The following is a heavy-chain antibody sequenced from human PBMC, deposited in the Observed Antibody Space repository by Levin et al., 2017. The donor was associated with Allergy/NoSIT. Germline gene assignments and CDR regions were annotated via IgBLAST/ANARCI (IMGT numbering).Heavy chain of an antibody. CDR1: GSTFSSYA. J-gene: IGHJ5*02. V-gene: IGHV7-4-1*02. CDR2: INTNTGAP. Sequence: GESLKISCKASGSTFSSYAMNWVRPAPGQGIEWMGWINTNTGAPTYAQRLRGRFVFSLDTSVSTAYLQISSLKAEDTAMYYCARSLSSSWYDWSDPWGQGTLVTVYS. D-gene: IGHD6-13*01. CDR3: ARSLSSSWYDWSDP.